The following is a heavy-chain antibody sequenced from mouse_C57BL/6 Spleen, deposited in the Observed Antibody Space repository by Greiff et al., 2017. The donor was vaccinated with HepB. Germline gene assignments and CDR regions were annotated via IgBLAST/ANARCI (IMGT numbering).Heavy chain of an antibody. CDR1: GYTFTDYE. V-gene: IGHV1-15*01. CDR3: TRRSGSSYTDY. CDR2: IDPETGGT. J-gene: IGHJ2*01. Sequence: VQLQQSGAELVRPGASVTLSCEASGYTFTDYEMHWVKQTPVHGLEWIGAIDPETGGTAYNQKFKGKAILTADKSSSTAYMELRSLTSEDSAVYYCTRRSGSSYTDYWGQGTTLTVSS. D-gene: IGHD1-1*01.